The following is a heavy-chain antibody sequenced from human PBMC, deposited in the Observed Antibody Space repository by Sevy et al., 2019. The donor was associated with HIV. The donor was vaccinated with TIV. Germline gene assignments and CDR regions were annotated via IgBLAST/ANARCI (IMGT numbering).Heavy chain of an antibody. CDR2: ISGSGFDT. Sequence: GGSLRLSCAASGFTFSSYPMSWVRQAPGKGLEWVSAISGSGFDTYYGASVKGRFTISRENSKNTVHLQMNSLRAEDTATYFCAKEYRIAVAGTVAFDIWGQGTMVTVSS. J-gene: IGHJ3*02. D-gene: IGHD6-19*01. CDR3: AKEYRIAVAGTVAFDI. CDR1: GFTFSSYP. V-gene: IGHV3-23*01.